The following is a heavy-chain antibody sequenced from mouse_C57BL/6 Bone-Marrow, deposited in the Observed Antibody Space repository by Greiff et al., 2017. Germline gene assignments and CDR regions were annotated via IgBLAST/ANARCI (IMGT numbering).Heavy chain of an antibody. Sequence: QVQLQQSGAELVKPGASVKLSCKASGYTFTSYWMQWVKQRPGQGLEWIGEIDPSDSYTNYNQKFKGKATLTVDTSSSTAYMQLSSLTSEDSAVYYCARSGGAFAYWGQGTLVTVSA. V-gene: IGHV1-50*01. D-gene: IGHD1-1*02. CDR2: IDPSDSYT. J-gene: IGHJ3*01. CDR3: ARSGGAFAY. CDR1: GYTFTSYW.